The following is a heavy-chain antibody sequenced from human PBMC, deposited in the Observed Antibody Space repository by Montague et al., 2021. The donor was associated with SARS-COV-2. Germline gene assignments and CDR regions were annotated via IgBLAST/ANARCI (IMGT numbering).Heavy chain of an antibody. CDR3: ARGFDY. CDR1: GGSISSYY. V-gene: IGHV4-59*01. J-gene: IGHJ4*02. CDR2: IYYSGST. Sequence: SETLSLTCTVSGGSISSYYWSWSRQPPGKGLEWIGYIYYSGSTNYNPSLKRRGTISVDTSKYQYSLQLSSVTAAGTAVYYCARGFDYWGQGTLVTVSS.